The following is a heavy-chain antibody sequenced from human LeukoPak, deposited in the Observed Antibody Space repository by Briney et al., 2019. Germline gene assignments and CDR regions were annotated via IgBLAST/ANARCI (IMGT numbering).Heavy chain of an antibody. D-gene: IGHD2-8*01. Sequence: PGGSLRLSCAASGFTFSSYSMNWVRQAPGRGLEWVSSISSSSYIYYADSVKGRFTISRDNAKNSLYLQMNSLRAEDTAVYYCARGPMYGGARDAFDIWGQGTMVTVSS. CDR3: ARGPMYGGARDAFDI. CDR1: GFTFSSYS. V-gene: IGHV3-21*01. J-gene: IGHJ3*02. CDR2: ISSSSYI.